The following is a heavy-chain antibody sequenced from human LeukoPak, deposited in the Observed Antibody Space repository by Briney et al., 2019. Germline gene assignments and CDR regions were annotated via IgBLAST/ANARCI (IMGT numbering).Heavy chain of an antibody. V-gene: IGHV4-39*01. D-gene: IGHD6-19*01. Sequence: PSETLSLTCTVSGGSISSSSYYWGWIRPPPGMGLEWIVSIYYSGSTYYNPSLKSRVTISVDTSKNQFSLKLSSVTAADTAVYYCARHTIAPYTGIAVLGDFDYWGQGTLVTVSS. CDR3: ARHTIAPYTGIAVLGDFDY. J-gene: IGHJ4*02. CDR1: GGSISSSSYY. CDR2: IYYSGST.